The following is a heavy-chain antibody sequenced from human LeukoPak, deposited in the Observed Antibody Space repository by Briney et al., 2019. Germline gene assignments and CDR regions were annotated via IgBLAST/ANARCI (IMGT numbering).Heavy chain of an antibody. CDR3: AREPLGYYDSSGYPWGWSDP. CDR1: GYTFTSYA. J-gene: IGHJ5*02. V-gene: IGHV1-3*01. CDR2: INAGNGNT. D-gene: IGHD3-22*01. Sequence: ASVKVSCKASGYTFTSYAMHWVRQAPGQRLEWMGWINAGNGNTKYSQKFQGRVTITRDTSASTAYMELSSLRSEDTAVYYCAREPLGYYDSSGYPWGWSDPWGQGTLVTVSS.